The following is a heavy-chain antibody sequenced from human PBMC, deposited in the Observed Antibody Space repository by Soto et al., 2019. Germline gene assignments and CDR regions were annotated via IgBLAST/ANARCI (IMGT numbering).Heavy chain of an antibody. V-gene: IGHV4-31*03. D-gene: IGHD4-17*01. CDR1: GGSISSGVYY. J-gene: IGHJ4*02. Sequence: SETLSLTCTVSGGSISSGVYYWSWIRQHPGKGLEWIGYIYYSGSTYYNPSLKSRVTISVDTSKNQFSLKLSSVTATDTAVYYCARGVNGDPIDYWGQGTLVTVS. CDR3: ARGVNGDPIDY. CDR2: IYYSGST.